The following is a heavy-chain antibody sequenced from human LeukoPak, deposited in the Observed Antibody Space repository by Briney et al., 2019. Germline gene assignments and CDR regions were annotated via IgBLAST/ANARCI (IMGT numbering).Heavy chain of an antibody. D-gene: IGHD2/OR15-2a*01. CDR1: GYTFTGYY. J-gene: IGHJ4*02. CDR2: INPNSGGT. Sequence: ASVKVPCKAAGYTFTGYYMHWVRQAPGQGLEWMGWINPNSGGTNYAQKFQGRVTMTRDTSITIAYMELSRLRSDDTAVYYCASFYAPDRGIESQNLVTVYWGQGTLVSVSS. CDR3: ASFYAPDRGIESQNLVTVY. V-gene: IGHV1-2*02.